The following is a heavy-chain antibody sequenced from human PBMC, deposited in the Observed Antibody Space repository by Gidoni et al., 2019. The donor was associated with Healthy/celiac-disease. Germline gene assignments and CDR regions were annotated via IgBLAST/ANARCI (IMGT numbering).Heavy chain of an antibody. J-gene: IGHJ4*02. CDR3: ARDPPDYDFWSGFGDY. CDR1: GFPFGTHS. Sequence: EVQLVESGGGLVKPGGSLRLPCEASGFPFGTHSMNWVRQATGQGLEWVSSISSSSSYIYYADSVKGRFTISRDNAKNSLYLQMNSLRAEDTAVYYCARDPPDYDFWSGFGDYWGQGTLVTVSS. V-gene: IGHV3-21*01. CDR2: ISSSSSYI. D-gene: IGHD3-3*01.